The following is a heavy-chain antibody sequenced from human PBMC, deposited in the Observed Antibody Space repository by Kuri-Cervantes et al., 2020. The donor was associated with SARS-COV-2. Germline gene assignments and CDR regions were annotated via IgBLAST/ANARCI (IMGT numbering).Heavy chain of an antibody. J-gene: IGHJ4*02. CDR1: GYTFTGYY. Sequence: ASVKVSCKASGYTFTGYYMHWVRQAPGQGLEWMGWINPNSGGTNYAQKFQGRVTMTRDTSISTAYMELSRLRSDDTAVYYCARGRSGYSLDPPHFDYWGQGTLVTVSS. V-gene: IGHV1-2*02. CDR3: ARGRSGYSLDPPHFDY. D-gene: IGHD3-3*01. CDR2: INPNSGGT.